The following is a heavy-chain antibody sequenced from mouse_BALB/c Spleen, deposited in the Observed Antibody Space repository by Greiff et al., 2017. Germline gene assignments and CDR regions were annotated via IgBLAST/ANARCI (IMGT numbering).Heavy chain of an antibody. CDR3: ARSDSDGYYSAWFAY. V-gene: IGHV5-17*02. D-gene: IGHD2-3*01. J-gene: IGHJ3*01. Sequence: EVMLVESGGGLVQPGGSRKLSCAASGFTFSSFGMHWVRQAPEKGLEWVAYISSGSSTIYYADTVKGRFTISRDNPKNTLFLQMTSLRSEDTAMYYCARSDSDGYYSAWFAYWGQGTLVTVSA. CDR1: GFTFSSFG. CDR2: ISSGSSTI.